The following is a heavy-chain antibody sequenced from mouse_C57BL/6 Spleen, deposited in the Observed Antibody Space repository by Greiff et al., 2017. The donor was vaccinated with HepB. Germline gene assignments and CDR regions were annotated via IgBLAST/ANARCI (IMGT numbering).Heavy chain of an antibody. Sequence: QVQLQQPGTELVKPGASVKLSCKASGYTFTSYWMHWVKQRPGQGLEWIGNINPRNGGTNYNEKFKSKATLTVDKSSSTAYMQLSSLTSEDSAVYYCARGRNYYGNFLFAYWGQGTLVTVSA. CDR1: GYTFTSYW. CDR3: ARGRNYYGNFLFAY. D-gene: IGHD2-1*01. J-gene: IGHJ3*01. V-gene: IGHV1-53*01. CDR2: INPRNGGT.